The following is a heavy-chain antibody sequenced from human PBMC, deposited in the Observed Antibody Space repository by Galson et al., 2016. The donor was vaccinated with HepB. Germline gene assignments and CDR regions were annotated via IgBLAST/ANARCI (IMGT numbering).Heavy chain of an antibody. CDR1: GFTFSTSW. Sequence: SLRLSCAASGFTFSTSWMTWVRQAPGKGLEWVANIKQDGSEQDYMDSLKGRFTISRDNAKNSLYLQMNNLRAEDTAVYYCARDIQGAFDYWGQGTLVTVSS. J-gene: IGHJ4*01. CDR2: IKQDGSEQ. CDR3: ARDIQGAFDY. V-gene: IGHV3-7*01. D-gene: IGHD1-26*01.